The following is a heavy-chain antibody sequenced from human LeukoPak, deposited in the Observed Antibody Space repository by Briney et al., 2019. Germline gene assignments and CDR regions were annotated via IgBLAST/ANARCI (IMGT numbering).Heavy chain of an antibody. D-gene: IGHD6-13*01. Sequence: PGRSLRLSCAASGFTFSSYGMHWVRQAPGKGLEWVAVISYDGSNKYYADSVKGRFTISRDNSKNTLYLQMNSLRAEDTAVYYCVGSRDSSSWYGKRRNWFDPWGQGTLVTVSS. CDR1: GFTFSSYG. CDR3: VGSRDSSSWYGKRRNWFDP. V-gene: IGHV3-30*03. CDR2: ISYDGSNK. J-gene: IGHJ5*02.